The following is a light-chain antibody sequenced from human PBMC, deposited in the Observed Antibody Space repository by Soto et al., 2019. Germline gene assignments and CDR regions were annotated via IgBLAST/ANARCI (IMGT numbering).Light chain of an antibody. V-gene: IGLV1-47*01. CDR3: AARDDSLSCHVV. J-gene: IGLJ2*01. CDR1: SSNIGTYY. CDR2: RNN. Sequence: QSVLNQPPSASGTPGQRVAISCSGSSSNIGTYYIYWYQQLPGTAPKLLIYRNNQRPSWVPDRFSGSKSGTSASLAISGLRSVDYVVYYCAARDDSLSCHVVCGGGT.